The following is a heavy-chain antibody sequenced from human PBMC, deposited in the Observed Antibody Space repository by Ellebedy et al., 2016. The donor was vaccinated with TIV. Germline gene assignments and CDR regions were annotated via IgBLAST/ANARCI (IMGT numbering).Heavy chain of an antibody. CDR3: ARLGGKSGS. CDR1: GFTFSSYA. J-gene: IGHJ4*02. D-gene: IGHD4-23*01. V-gene: IGHV3-23*01. CDR2: ISHTGSRT. Sequence: PGGSLRLSCAASGFTFSSYAMSWVRQAPGKGLEWVSTISHTGSRTYYADSVEGRFTISRDNSKKTLYLQMNSLRAEDTAVYYCARLGGKSGSWGQGTLVTVSA.